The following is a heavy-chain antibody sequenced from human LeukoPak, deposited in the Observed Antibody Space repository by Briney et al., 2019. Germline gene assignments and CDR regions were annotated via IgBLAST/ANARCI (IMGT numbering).Heavy chain of an antibody. CDR3: ARWDPKIAVAGWAY. Sequence: PGGSLRLSCAASGFTFSSYSMNWVRQAPGKGLEWVSSISSSSSYIYYADSVKGRFTISRDNAKNSLYLQMNSLRAEDTAVYYCARWDPKIAVAGWAYWGQGTLVTVSS. CDR2: ISSSSSYI. J-gene: IGHJ4*02. CDR1: GFTFSSYS. D-gene: IGHD6-19*01. V-gene: IGHV3-21*01.